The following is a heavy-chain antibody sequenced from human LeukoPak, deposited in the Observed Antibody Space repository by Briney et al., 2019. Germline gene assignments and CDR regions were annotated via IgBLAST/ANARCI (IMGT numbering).Heavy chain of an antibody. V-gene: IGHV1-69*05. CDR3: ATYGGNTAEYFQH. Sequence: SVKVSCKISGGIYRITSITWVRQAPGRGLEWMGGIIPMSDTANYAQNFQGRVTITKDESTSTAYMELSSLIPDDTALYYCATYGGNTAEYFQHWGQGTLVTVSS. CDR1: GGIYRITS. J-gene: IGHJ1*01. D-gene: IGHD4-23*01. CDR2: IIPMSDTA.